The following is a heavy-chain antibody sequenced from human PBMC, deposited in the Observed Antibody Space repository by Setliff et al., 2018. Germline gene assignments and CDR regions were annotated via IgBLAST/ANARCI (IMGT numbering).Heavy chain of an antibody. CDR1: GGTFSDYF. V-gene: IGHV4-34*01. CDR2: INHSGSS. D-gene: IGHD3-3*01. J-gene: IGHJ6*03. Sequence: PSETLSLTCGASGGTFSDYFWTWIRQSPGKGLEWIGEINHSGSSNYNPSLKSRVTISIDTSNNQFSLKVTSVTAEDTAVYYCARMSGFQYIDVWDKGTTVTVSS. CDR3: ARMSGFQYIDV.